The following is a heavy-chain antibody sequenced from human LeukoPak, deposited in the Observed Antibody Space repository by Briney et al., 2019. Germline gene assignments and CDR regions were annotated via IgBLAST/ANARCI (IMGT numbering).Heavy chain of an antibody. D-gene: IGHD3-9*01. Sequence: GGSLRLSCAASGFTFSSYGMHWVRQAPGKGLEWVAVILYDGSNKYYADSVKGRFTISRDNSKNTLYLQMNSLGPEDTAVYYCARPLRYLDSELDYWGQGTLVSVSS. CDR1: GFTFSSYG. CDR2: ILYDGSNK. CDR3: ARPLRYLDSELDY. V-gene: IGHV3-30*03. J-gene: IGHJ4*02.